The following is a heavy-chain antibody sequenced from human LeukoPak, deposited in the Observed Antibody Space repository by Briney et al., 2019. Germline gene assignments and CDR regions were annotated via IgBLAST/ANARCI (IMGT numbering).Heavy chain of an antibody. D-gene: IGHD3-10*01. CDR1: GFTFSSYS. Sequence: GGSLRLSCAASGFTFSSYSMNWVRQAPGKGLEWVSSISSGSSYIYYADSVKGRFTISRDNAKNSLYLQMNSLRAEDTAVYYCARDERGWVRLGGIWFGEPNINWFDPWGQGTLVTVSS. CDR2: ISSGSSYI. V-gene: IGHV3-21*01. CDR3: ARDERGWVRLGGIWFGEPNINWFDP. J-gene: IGHJ5*02.